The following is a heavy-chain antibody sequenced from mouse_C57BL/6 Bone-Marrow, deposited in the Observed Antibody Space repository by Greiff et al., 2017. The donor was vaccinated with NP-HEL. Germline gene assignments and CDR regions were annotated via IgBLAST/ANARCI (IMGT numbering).Heavy chain of an antibody. CDR2: INPGSGGT. CDR1: GYAFTNYL. V-gene: IGHV1-54*01. J-gene: IGHJ4*01. Sequence: VQLQQSGAELVRPGTSVKVSCKASGYAFTNYLIEWVKQRPGQGLEWIGVINPGSGGTNYNEKFKGKATLTADKSSSTAYMQLSSLTSEDSAVYYCARVAYYAMDDWGQGTSVTVSS. CDR3: ARVAYYAMDD.